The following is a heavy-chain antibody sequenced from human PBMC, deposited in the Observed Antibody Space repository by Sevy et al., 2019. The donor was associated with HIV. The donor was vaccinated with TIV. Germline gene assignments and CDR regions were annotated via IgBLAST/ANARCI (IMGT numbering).Heavy chain of an antibody. Sequence: GGSLRLSCAASGFTFSSNAMSWVRQAPGKGLEWVSAISGSGGGGSGGSTYYADSVKGRFPISRDNSKSTQYLQMNSLSDEDTAIYYCAKVGYDYVWGRYRYFDYWGQGTLVTVSS. CDR1: GFTFSSNA. V-gene: IGHV3-23*01. J-gene: IGHJ4*02. D-gene: IGHD3-16*02. CDR3: AKVGYDYVWGRYRYFDY. CDR2: ISGSGGGGSGGST.